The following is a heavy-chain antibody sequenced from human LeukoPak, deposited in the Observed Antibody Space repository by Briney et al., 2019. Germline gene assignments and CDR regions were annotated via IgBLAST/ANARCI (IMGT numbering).Heavy chain of an antibody. Sequence: SETLSLTCTVSGGSVSSGSYYWSWIRQPPGKGLEWIGYIYYSGSTNYNPSLKSRVTISVDTSKNQFSLKLSSVTAADTAVYYCARGWGYCSSTSCFGELPMDVWGQGTTVTVSS. CDR3: ARGWGYCSSTSCFGELPMDV. CDR2: IYYSGST. J-gene: IGHJ6*02. V-gene: IGHV4-61*01. CDR1: GGSVSSGSYY. D-gene: IGHD2-2*01.